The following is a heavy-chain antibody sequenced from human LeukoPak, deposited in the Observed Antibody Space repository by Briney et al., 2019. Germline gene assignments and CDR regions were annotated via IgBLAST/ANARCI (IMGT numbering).Heavy chain of an antibody. Sequence: GASVKVSCKASGGTFSSYAISWVRQAPGQGLEWMGGIIPIFGTANYAQKFQGRVTITADKSTSTAYMELSSLRSEDTAVYYCAREGTDIVVVVAAHYFDYWGQGTLVTVSS. D-gene: IGHD2-15*01. CDR1: GGTFSSYA. V-gene: IGHV1-69*06. CDR3: AREGTDIVVVVAAHYFDY. CDR2: IIPIFGTA. J-gene: IGHJ4*02.